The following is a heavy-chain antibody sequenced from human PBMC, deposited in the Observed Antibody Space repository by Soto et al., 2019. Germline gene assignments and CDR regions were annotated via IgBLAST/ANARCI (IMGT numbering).Heavy chain of an antibody. D-gene: IGHD2-15*01. CDR1: GFTFSSYA. Sequence: EVQLLESGGGLVQPGGSLRLSCAASGFTFSSYAMSWVRQAPGKGLEWVSAISGSGGSTYYADSVKGRFTISRDNSQNKLYLQMNSLRAEDTAVYYCAKDAGYCSGGSCYPLYYFDYWGQGTLVTVSS. CDR2: ISGSGGST. CDR3: AKDAGYCSGGSCYPLYYFDY. J-gene: IGHJ4*02. V-gene: IGHV3-23*01.